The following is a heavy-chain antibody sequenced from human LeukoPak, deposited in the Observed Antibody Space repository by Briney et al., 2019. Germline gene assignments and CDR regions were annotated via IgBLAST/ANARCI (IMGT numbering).Heavy chain of an antibody. CDR1: GFTFDDYA. CDR2: ISWNSGSI. CDR3: AKASYYDILTGYYYFDY. J-gene: IGHJ4*02. V-gene: IGHV3-9*03. D-gene: IGHD3-9*01. Sequence: GRSLRLSYAASGFTFDDYAMHWVRQAPGKGLEWVSGISWNSGSIGYADSVKGRFTISRDNAKNSLYLQMNSLRAEDMALYYCAKASYYDILTGYYYFDYWGQGTLVTVSS.